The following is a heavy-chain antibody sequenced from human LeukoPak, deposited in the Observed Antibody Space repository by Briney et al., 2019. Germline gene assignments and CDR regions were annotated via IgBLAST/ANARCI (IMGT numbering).Heavy chain of an antibody. J-gene: IGHJ4*02. Sequence: SETLSLTCAVYGGSFSGYYWSWIRQPPGKGPEWIGEINHSGSTNYNPSLKSRVTISVDTSKNQFSLKLSSVTAADTAVYYCARGRPLGYWGQGTLVTVSS. V-gene: IGHV4-34*01. CDR2: INHSGST. CDR3: ARGRPLGY. D-gene: IGHD3-16*01. CDR1: GGSFSGYY.